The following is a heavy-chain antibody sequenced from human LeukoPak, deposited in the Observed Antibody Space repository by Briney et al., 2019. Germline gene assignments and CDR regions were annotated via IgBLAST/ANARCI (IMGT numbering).Heavy chain of an antibody. J-gene: IGHJ5*02. CDR1: GYTFTGYY. CDR2: INPNSGGT. V-gene: IGHV1-2*02. Sequence: GASVKVSCKASGYTFTGYYMHWVRQAPGQGLEWMGWINPNSGGTKYAQKFQGRVTMTRDTSISTAYMELSRLRSDDTAVYYCARDSAEWGSHNWFDPWGQGALVTVSS. D-gene: IGHD3-16*01. CDR3: ARDSAEWGSHNWFDP.